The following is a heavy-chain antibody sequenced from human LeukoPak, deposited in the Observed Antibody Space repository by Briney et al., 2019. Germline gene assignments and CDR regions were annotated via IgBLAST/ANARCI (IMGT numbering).Heavy chain of an antibody. J-gene: IGHJ4*02. CDR2: ISSSSSII. CDR3: ERAGRGRYFEY. Sequence: GGSLRLSCVASGFTFSRYSMNWVRHAPGKGLEWVSYISSSSSIIYYADSVKGRSTISRDNATNSPYWQVNSLRDEDPAVYYCERAGRGRYFEYWRQGTLVSVPS. V-gene: IGHV3-48*02. CDR1: GFTFSRYS.